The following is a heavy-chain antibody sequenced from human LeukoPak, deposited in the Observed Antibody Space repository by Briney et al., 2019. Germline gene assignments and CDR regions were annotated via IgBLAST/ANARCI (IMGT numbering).Heavy chain of an antibody. V-gene: IGHV4-59*01. CDR3: ARDRGVYDSSGFEIGY. D-gene: IGHD3-22*01. Sequence: SETLSLTCTVSGGSISSYYWSWIRQPPGKGLEWIGYIYYSGSTNYNPSLKSRVTISVDTSKNQFSLKLSSVTAADTAVYYCARDRGVYDSSGFEIGYWGQGTLVTVSS. CDR2: IYYSGST. J-gene: IGHJ4*02. CDR1: GGSISSYY.